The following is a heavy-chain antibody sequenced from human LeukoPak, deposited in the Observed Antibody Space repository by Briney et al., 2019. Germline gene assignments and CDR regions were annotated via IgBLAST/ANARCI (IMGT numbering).Heavy chain of an antibody. V-gene: IGHV3-30*02. D-gene: IGHD6-19*01. Sequence: PGGSLRLSCAASGFTFSSYGMHWVRQAPGKGLEWVAFIRYDGSNKYYADSVKGRFTISRDNSKNTLYLQMNSLRAEDTAVYYCAKDSGYSSGWYFDYWGQGTLVTVSS. CDR3: AKDSGYSSGWYFDY. J-gene: IGHJ4*02. CDR1: GFTFSSYG. CDR2: IRYDGSNK.